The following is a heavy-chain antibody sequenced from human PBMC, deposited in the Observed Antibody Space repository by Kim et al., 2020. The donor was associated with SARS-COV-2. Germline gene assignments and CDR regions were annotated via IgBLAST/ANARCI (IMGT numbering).Heavy chain of an antibody. CDR3: AGRFEYSTSFDY. D-gene: IGHD6-6*01. Sequence: THYQDPVKARFTISRDHSKNTLYLQMNSLGAEDTAVYYCAGRFEYSTSFDYWGQGTLVTVSS. J-gene: IGHJ4*02. V-gene: IGHV3-23*01. CDR2: T.